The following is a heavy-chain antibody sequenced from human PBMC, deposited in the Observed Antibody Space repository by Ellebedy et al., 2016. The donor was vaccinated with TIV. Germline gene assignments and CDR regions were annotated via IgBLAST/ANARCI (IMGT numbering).Heavy chain of an antibody. CDR1: GFTFSSYG. J-gene: IGHJ6*03. CDR2: ISYDGSNK. Sequence: GESLKISXAASGFTFSSYGMHWVRQAPGKGLEWVAVISYDGSNKYYADSVKGRFTISRDNSKNTLYLQMNSLRTEDTAVYYCARDSGRHQFYYMDVWGKGTTVTVS. CDR3: ARDSGRHQFYYMDV. D-gene: IGHD1-26*01. V-gene: IGHV3-30*19.